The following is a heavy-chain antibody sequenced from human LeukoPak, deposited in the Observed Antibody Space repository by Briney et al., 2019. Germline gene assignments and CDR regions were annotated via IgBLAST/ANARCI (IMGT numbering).Heavy chain of an antibody. CDR2: IKQDGSEK. V-gene: IGHV3-7*01. CDR1: GFTFSSYW. CDR3: ARRITIFGVAYDY. D-gene: IGHD3-3*01. J-gene: IGHJ4*02. Sequence: GGSLRLSCAASGFTFSSYWMSWVRQAPGKVLEWVANIKQDGSEKYYVDSVKGRFTISRDNAKNSLYLQMNSLRAEDTAVYYCARRITIFGVAYDYWGQGTLVTVSS.